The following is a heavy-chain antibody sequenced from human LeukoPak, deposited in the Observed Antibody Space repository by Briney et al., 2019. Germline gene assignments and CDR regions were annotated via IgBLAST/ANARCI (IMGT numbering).Heavy chain of an antibody. J-gene: IGHJ5*02. CDR1: GFTFRDSA. CDR2: ISDDGSKR. V-gene: IGHV3-30*04. Sequence: PGGSLRLSCSGAGFTFRDSAFHWVRQAPGKGLEWVAVISDDGSKRFYADSVKGRFTISRDNSRDTLYLHMQTLRPEDSAVYYCARESDFMMVGEINADNWFDPWGQGTPVTVSS. CDR3: ARESDFMMVGEINADNWFDP. D-gene: IGHD3-16*01.